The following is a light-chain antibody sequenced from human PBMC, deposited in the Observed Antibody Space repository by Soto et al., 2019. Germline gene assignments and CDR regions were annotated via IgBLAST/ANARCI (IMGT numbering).Light chain of an antibody. CDR2: DVS. V-gene: IGLV2-18*02. Sequence: QSALTQPPSVSGSPGQSVTISCTGTSADVGFYNRVAWYQQPPGTSPKLVICDVSNRPSGVPDRFSGSKSGSTASLTISGLQAEDEADYYCSSYTTSNTYVFGTGTKLTVL. CDR3: SSYTTSNTYV. J-gene: IGLJ1*01. CDR1: SADVGFYNR.